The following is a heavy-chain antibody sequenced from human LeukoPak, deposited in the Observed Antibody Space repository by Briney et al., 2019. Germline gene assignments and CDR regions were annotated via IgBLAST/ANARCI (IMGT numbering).Heavy chain of an antibody. Sequence: GESLKISCQGSGYSFTTYWISWVRQMPGKGLEWMGRIDPSDSYTNYSPSFQGHVTISADKSITTAYLQWSSLKASDTAIYYCARAYRGYSGYDLDWGQGTLVTVSS. V-gene: IGHV5-10-1*01. CDR1: GYSFTTYW. CDR2: IDPSDSYT. D-gene: IGHD5-12*01. J-gene: IGHJ4*02. CDR3: ARAYRGYSGYDLD.